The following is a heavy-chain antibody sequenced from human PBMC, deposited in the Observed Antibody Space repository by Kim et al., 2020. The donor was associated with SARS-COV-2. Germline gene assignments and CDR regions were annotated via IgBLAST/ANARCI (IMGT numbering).Heavy chain of an antibody. Sequence: SRVTISVDRSKNQFSLKLSSVTAADTAVYYCARGLQIPKFWGSYRYYFDYWGQGTLVTVSS. J-gene: IGHJ4*02. D-gene: IGHD3-16*02. CDR3: ARGLQIPKFWGSYRYYFDY. V-gene: IGHV4-30-2*01.